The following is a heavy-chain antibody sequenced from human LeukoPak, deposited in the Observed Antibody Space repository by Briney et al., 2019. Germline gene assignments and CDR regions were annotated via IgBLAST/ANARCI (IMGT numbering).Heavy chain of an antibody. CDR3: ARDSAYCSSTSCYPKTNWYFDL. J-gene: IGHJ2*01. D-gene: IGHD2-2*01. Sequence: GASVKVSCKASGYTFTGCYMHWVRQAPGQGLEWMGWINPNSGGTNYAQKFQGRVTMTRDTSISTAYMELSRLRSDDTAVYYCARDSAYCSSTSCYPKTNWYFDLWGRGTLVTVSS. V-gene: IGHV1-2*02. CDR1: GYTFTGCY. CDR2: INPNSGGT.